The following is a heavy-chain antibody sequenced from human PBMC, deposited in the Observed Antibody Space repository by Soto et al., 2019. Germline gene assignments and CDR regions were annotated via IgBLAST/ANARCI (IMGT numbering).Heavy chain of an antibody. Sequence: QVQLVESGGGVVQPGRSLRLSCAASGFTFSSFGMHWVRQAPGKGLEWVAVASYDGSYKYYADSVKGPFTISRDNSKNTLYLQMNSLRAEDTAVYYCAKERSIVATTPDFDYWGQGTLVTVSS. V-gene: IGHV3-30*18. CDR1: GFTFSSFG. J-gene: IGHJ4*02. CDR2: ASYDGSYK. D-gene: IGHD5-12*01. CDR3: AKERSIVATTPDFDY.